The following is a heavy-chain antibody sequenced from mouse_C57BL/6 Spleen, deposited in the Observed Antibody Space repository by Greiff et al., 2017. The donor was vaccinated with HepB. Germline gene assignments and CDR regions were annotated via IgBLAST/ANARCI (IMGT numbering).Heavy chain of an antibody. J-gene: IGHJ2*01. CDR1: GYAFSSSW. D-gene: IGHD1-1*01. CDR3: ARSGYYGSSYRYYFDY. Sequence: QVQLQQSGPELVKPGASVKISCKASGYAFSSSWMNWVKQRPGKGLEWIGRIYPGDGDTNYNGKFKGKATLTADKSSSTAYMQLSSLTSEDSAVYFCARSGYYGSSYRYYFDYWGQGTTLTVSS. CDR2: IYPGDGDT. V-gene: IGHV1-82*01.